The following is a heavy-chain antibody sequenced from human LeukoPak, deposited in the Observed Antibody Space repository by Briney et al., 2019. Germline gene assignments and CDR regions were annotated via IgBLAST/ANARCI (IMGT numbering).Heavy chain of an antibody. CDR2: ISGDGGST. CDR3: AKDIFTGGDLDAFDI. Sequence: PGGSLRLSCAASGFTFDDYAMHWVRQAPGKGLEWVSLISGDGGSTYYADSVKGRFTISRDNSKNSLYLQMNSLRTEDTALYYCAKDIFTGGDLDAFDIGGQGTMVTVSS. V-gene: IGHV3-43*02. CDR1: GFTFDDYA. D-gene: IGHD2-21*02. J-gene: IGHJ3*02.